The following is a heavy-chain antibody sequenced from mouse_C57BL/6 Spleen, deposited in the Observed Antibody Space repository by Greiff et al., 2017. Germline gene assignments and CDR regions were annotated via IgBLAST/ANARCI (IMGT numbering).Heavy chain of an antibody. Sequence: VQLKESGPELVKPGASVKISCKASGYSFTDYNMNWVKQSNGKSLEWIGVINPNYGTTSYNQKFKGKATLTVDQSSSTAYMQLNSLTSEDSAVYYCARRRIIYDYEEGVAYWGQGTLVTVSA. V-gene: IGHV1-39*01. D-gene: IGHD2-4*01. CDR3: ARRRIIYDYEEGVAY. CDR1: GYSFTDYN. CDR2: INPNYGTT. J-gene: IGHJ3*01.